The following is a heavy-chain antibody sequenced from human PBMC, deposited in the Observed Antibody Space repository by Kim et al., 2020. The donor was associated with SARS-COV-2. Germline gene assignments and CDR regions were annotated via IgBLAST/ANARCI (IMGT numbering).Heavy chain of an antibody. Sequence: GGSLRLSCAGSGFTFSSYDIHWVRQATGKGLEWVSAIGTGGDTYYPGSVMGRFTITRQNANNTLYLQMNSLRADDTAVYYFARSPLGSGAFDYWGQGTLVSFS. CDR2: IGTGGDT. CDR1: GFTFSSYD. J-gene: IGHJ4*02. D-gene: IGHD7-27*01. V-gene: IGHV3-13*01. CDR3: ARSPLGSGAFDY.